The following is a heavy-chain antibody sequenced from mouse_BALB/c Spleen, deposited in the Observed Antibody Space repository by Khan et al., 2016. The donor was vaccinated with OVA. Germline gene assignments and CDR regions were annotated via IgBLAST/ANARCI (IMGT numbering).Heavy chain of an antibody. CDR1: GYSFTAYY. CDR3: ARGYDFFAY. J-gene: IGHJ3*01. CDR2: INPNTDNT. V-gene: IGHV1-26*01. D-gene: IGHD2-14*01. Sequence: EVQLQQSGPDLVKTGASVKISCKASGYSFTAYYMNWVKPSHGKSLEWIGRINPNTDNTNYNQKFKGKAKLTVNTSSSTASMELRSLTSEDSAVYFCARGYDFFAYWGQGTLVTVSA.